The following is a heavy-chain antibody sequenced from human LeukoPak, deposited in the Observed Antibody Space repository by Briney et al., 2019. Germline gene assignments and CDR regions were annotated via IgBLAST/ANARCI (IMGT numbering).Heavy chain of an antibody. CDR3: ARVRGWKYFDY. CDR1: GFNVNSNY. D-gene: IGHD1-1*01. V-gene: IGHV3-66*01. Sequence: GGSLRLSCAASGFNVNSNYMTWVRQAPGKGLEGVSLLYSGGSTYYSDSVKGRFTVSRDNSKNTLYLQMNSLRGEDTAVYYCARVRGWKYFDYWGQGTLVTVSS. CDR2: LYSGGST. J-gene: IGHJ4*02.